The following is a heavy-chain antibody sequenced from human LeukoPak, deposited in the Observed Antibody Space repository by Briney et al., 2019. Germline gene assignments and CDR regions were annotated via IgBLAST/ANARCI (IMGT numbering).Heavy chain of an antibody. CDR1: GSIFTNYW. J-gene: IGHJ4*02. Sequence: GASLQISCKGSGSIFTNYWIGWVRPLPGKGLEWMGIIYPGDSDTRYSPSFQGQVTISADKSISTAYLQWSSLKASDTAMYYCARLWRQRWDYFDYWGQGTLVTVSS. D-gene: IGHD1-26*01. V-gene: IGHV5-51*01. CDR2: IYPGDSDT. CDR3: ARLWRQRWDYFDY.